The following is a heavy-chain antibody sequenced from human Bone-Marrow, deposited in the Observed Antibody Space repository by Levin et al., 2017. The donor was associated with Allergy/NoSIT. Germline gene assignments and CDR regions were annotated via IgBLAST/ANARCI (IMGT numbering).Heavy chain of an antibody. D-gene: IGHD3-3*01. CDR3: ARGKDYDFWSGYPTYFDY. CDR1: GFTVSSNY. Sequence: GESLKISCAASGFTVSSNYMSWVRQAPGKGLEWVSVFYSGGSTYYAESVKGRFTISRDNSKNTLYLQMNSLRAEDTAVYYCARGKDYDFWSGYPTYFDYWGQGTLVTVSS. CDR2: FYSGGST. V-gene: IGHV3-53*01. J-gene: IGHJ4*02.